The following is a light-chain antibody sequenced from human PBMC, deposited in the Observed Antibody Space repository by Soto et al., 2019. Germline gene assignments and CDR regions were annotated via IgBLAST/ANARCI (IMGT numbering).Light chain of an antibody. V-gene: IGKV3-11*01. CDR1: QGISRF. Sequence: EIVLTQSPATLSLSPGDRATLSCRASQGISRFLAWYQQKPGQVPRLLISDASSRAVGVPSRFSGSGSGTDFTLTISGLEPEDFAMYYCHQRAHWPLSFGGGTKIEIK. J-gene: IGKJ4*01. CDR3: HQRAHWPLS. CDR2: DAS.